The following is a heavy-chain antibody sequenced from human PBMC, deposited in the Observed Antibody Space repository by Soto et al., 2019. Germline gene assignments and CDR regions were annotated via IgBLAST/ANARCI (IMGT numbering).Heavy chain of an antibody. V-gene: IGHV4-31*03. CDR2: IYYSGST. Sequence: SETLSLTCTVSGGSISSGAYYWAWIRQHPVKGLEWIGYIYYSGSTHHNPSLKSRDTISIDTSKNQFSLKLSSVTAADTAVYYCARQIAAGSFTYYFDSWGQGTLVTVSS. CDR3: ARQIAAGSFTYYFDS. D-gene: IGHD6-13*01. CDR1: GGSISSGAYY. J-gene: IGHJ4*02.